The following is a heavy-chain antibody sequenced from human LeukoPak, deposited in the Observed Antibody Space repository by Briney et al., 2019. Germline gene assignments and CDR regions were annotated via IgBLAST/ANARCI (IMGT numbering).Heavy chain of an antibody. J-gene: IGHJ6*03. V-gene: IGHV3-21*01. D-gene: IGHD1-26*01. Sequence: GGSLRLSCAASGFTFSSYSMNWVRQAPGKGLEWVSSISSSGSYIYYADSVKGRFTISRDTARNSLYLQMNSLRADDTAVYYCARVRGAGLQYYYMDVWGKGTTVTVSS. CDR3: ARVRGAGLQYYYMDV. CDR1: GFTFSSYS. CDR2: ISSSGSYI.